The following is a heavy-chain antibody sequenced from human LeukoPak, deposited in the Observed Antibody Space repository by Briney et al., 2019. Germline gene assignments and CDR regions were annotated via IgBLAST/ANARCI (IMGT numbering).Heavy chain of an antibody. CDR1: GESFSGYY. D-gene: IGHD4-17*01. CDR2: INHSGST. V-gene: IGHV4-34*01. CDR3: ARSPTVTTWIDY. J-gene: IGHJ4*02. Sequence: SETLSLTCAVYGESFSGYYWSWIRQPPGKGLEWIGEINHSGSTNYNPSLKSRVTISVDTSKNQFSLKLSSVTAADTAVYYCARSPTVTTWIDYWGQGTLVTVSS.